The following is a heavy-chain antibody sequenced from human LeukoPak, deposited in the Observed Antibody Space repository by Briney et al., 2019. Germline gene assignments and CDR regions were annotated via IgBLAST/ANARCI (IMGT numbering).Heavy chain of an antibody. CDR3: AAFTPIVVVPAALMYYFDY. Sequence: ASVKVSCKASGYTFTSYYMHWVRQAPGQGLEWMGLINPSGGSTSYAQKFQGRVTVTRDTSTSTVYMELSSLRSEDTAVYYCAAFTPIVVVPAALMYYFDYWGQGTLVTVSS. J-gene: IGHJ4*02. V-gene: IGHV1-46*01. CDR2: INPSGGST. CDR1: GYTFTSYY. D-gene: IGHD2-2*01.